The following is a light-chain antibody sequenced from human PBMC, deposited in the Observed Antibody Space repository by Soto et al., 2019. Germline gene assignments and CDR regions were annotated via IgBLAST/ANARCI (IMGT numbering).Light chain of an antibody. Sequence: TQPPVALSASMGERATLSCSASQNVSSNLAWYQQKPGQAPLLLIYGASTRATGIPARFSGSGSGTEFTPTTSILRSEDNGVYXXXXYXNXPXXTFGQGTKVDIK. CDR2: GAS. CDR1: QNVSSN. CDR3: XXYXNXPXXT. V-gene: IGKV3-15*01. J-gene: IGKJ1*01.